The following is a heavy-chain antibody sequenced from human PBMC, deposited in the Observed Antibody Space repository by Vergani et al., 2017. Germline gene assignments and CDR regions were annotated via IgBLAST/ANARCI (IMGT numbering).Heavy chain of an antibody. D-gene: IGHD6-19*01. CDR3: ARRAVVYAFDI. V-gene: IGHV4-39*01. J-gene: IGHJ3*02. CDR1: GGSISSSSYY. CDR2: IYYSGST. Sequence: QLQLQESGPGLVKPSETLSLTCTVSGGSISSSSYYWGWIRQPPGKGLEWIGSIYYSGSTYYNPYIKSRVTISVDTSKNQFSLKLSSVTAADTAVYYCARRAVVYAFDIWGQGTMVTVSS.